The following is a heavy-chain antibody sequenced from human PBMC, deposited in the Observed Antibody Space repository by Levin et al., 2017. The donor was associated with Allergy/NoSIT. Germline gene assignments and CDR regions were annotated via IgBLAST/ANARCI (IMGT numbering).Heavy chain of an antibody. J-gene: IGHJ4*02. V-gene: IGHV3-7*01. CDR3: ASSSGYRFDC. D-gene: IGHD6-13*01. CDR1: GFTFRNSW. CDR2: IKEDGSEK. Sequence: LSLTCAVSGFTFRNSWMSWVRQAPGKGLEWVACIKEDGSEKYYVDSVRGRFTISRDNAKNSLYLQMNSLRAEDTAVYYCASSSGYRFDCWGQGTLVTVSS.